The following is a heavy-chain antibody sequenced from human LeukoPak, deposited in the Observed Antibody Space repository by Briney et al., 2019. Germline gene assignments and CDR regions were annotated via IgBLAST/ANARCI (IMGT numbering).Heavy chain of an antibody. CDR1: GGSMNNYY. CDR2: ISDSGST. V-gene: IGHV4-59*01. J-gene: IGHJ5*02. D-gene: IGHD4-17*01. CDR3: ARYDYGDCWFDP. Sequence: SETLSLTCTVSGGSMNNYYWSWIRQAPGRGLEWIGYISDSGSTNYNPSLRSRVTISVDTSKNQFSLKLSSVTAADTALYYCARYDYGDCWFDPWGQGTLVTVSS.